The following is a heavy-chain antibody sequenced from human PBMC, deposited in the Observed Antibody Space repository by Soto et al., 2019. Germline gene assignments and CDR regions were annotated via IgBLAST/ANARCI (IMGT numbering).Heavy chain of an antibody. V-gene: IGHV3-23*01. Sequence: EVQLLESGGGLVQPGGSLRLSCAASGFTFSSYAMSWVRQAPGKGLEWVSAISGSGGSTYYADSVKGRFTISRDNSXXQLYLQMNSLRAEDTAVYYCAKDTMIDFSEAGFDYWGQGTLVTVSS. CDR1: GFTFSSYA. D-gene: IGHD3-22*01. CDR2: ISGSGGST. CDR3: AKDTMIDFSEAGFDY. J-gene: IGHJ4*02.